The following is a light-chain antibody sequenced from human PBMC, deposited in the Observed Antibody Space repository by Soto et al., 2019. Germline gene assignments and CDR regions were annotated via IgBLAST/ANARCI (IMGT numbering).Light chain of an antibody. J-gene: IGLJ3*02. CDR2: EDN. V-gene: IGLV6-57*03. Sequence: NFMLTQPHSVSESPGKTVTISCTRTSGSIASNYVQWYQQRPGSAPTIVIYEDNQRPSGVPDRFSGSIDSSSNSASLTISGLKTEDEADYYCQSFDTVVVFGGGTKVTVL. CDR1: SGSIASNY. CDR3: QSFDTVVV.